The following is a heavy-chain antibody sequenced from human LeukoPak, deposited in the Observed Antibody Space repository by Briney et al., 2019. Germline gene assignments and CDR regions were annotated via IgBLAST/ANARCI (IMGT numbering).Heavy chain of an antibody. CDR2: INPNSGRT. D-gene: IGHD6-13*01. V-gene: IGHV1-2*02. Sequence: GASVKVSCKATGYTFTGYYMHWVRQAPGQGLEWMGWINPNSGRTNYAQKFQGRFTMTRDTSISTAYMERSRLRADDTAVYYCARDRRYSSSWYGVFYYMDVWGKGTTVTVSS. CDR1: GYTFTGYY. J-gene: IGHJ6*03. CDR3: ARDRRYSSSWYGVFYYMDV.